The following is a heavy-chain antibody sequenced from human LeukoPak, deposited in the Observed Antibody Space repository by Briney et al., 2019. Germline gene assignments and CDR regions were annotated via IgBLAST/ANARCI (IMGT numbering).Heavy chain of an antibody. J-gene: IGHJ4*02. CDR2: IKSKTDGGTT. D-gene: IGHD2-21*02. CDR1: GFTFSNAR. V-gene: IGHV3-15*01. CDR3: TTEGRYCGGDCYWNY. Sequence: GSLRLSCAASGFTFSNARMSWVCQASGEGLGWVGRIKSKTDGGTTDYAAPVKGRFTISRDDSKNTLYLQMNSLKTEDTAVYYCTTEGRYCGGDCYWNYWGQGTLVTVSS.